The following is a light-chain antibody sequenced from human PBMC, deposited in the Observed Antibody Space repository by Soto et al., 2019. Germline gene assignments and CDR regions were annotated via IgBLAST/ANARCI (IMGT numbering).Light chain of an antibody. Sequence: QAVVTQEPSLTVSPGGTVTLTCGSSTGAVTSGHYPYWFQQKPGQAPRTLIYDTNNKHSWTPARFSGSLLGGKAALTLSGAQPEDEAEYYCSLSYSGARPVFGGGTKVTVL. V-gene: IGLV7-46*01. CDR2: DTN. CDR1: TGAVTSGHY. CDR3: SLSYSGARPV. J-gene: IGLJ3*02.